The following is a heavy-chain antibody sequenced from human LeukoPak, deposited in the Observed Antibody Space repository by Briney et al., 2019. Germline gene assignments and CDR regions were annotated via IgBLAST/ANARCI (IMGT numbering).Heavy chain of an antibody. D-gene: IGHD3-3*01. J-gene: IGHJ5*02. CDR3: ARTHYDFWSGSLAWFDP. Sequence: SETLSLTCAVYGGSFSGYYWSWIRQPPGKGLEWIGSIYYSGSTYYNPSLKSRVTISVDTSKNQFSLKLSSVTAADTAVYYCARTHYDFWSGSLAWFDPWGQGTLVTVSS. V-gene: IGHV4-34*01. CDR2: IYYSGST. CDR1: GGSFSGYY.